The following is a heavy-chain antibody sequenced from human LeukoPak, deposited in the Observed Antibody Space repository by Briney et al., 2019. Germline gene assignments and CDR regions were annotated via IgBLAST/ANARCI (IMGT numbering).Heavy chain of an antibody. Sequence: GGSLRLSCAASGFSLSSYAMSWVRQAPGKGLEWVSAISSSDDGTYHAGSVRGRFTISRDSSKNTLYLQMNNLRTEDAAIYYCAKDRLAAAGFDYWGQGTLVTVSS. J-gene: IGHJ4*02. CDR1: GFSLSSYA. CDR3: AKDRLAAAGFDY. CDR2: ISSSDDGT. D-gene: IGHD6-13*01. V-gene: IGHV3-23*01.